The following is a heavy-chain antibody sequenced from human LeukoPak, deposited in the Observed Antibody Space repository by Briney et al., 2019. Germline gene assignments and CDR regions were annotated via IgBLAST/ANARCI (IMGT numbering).Heavy chain of an antibody. CDR2: IYYSGST. J-gene: IGHJ4*02. V-gene: IGHV4-30-4*01. CDR1: GGSISSGDYY. CDR3: ARAPYYDYVWGSYRSSPYFDY. Sequence: SETLSLTCTVSGGSISSGDYYWSWIRQPPGKGLEWIGYIYYSGSTYYNPSLKSRVTISVDTSKNQFSLKLSSVTAADTAVYYCARAPYYDYVWGSYRSSPYFDYWGQGTLVTVSS. D-gene: IGHD3-16*01.